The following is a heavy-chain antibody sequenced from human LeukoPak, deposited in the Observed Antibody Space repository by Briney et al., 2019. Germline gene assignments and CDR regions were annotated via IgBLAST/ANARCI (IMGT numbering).Heavy chain of an antibody. CDR1: GFTFSSYG. J-gene: IGHJ5*02. D-gene: IGHD3-9*01. V-gene: IGHV3-23*01. CDR3: ARGKPSPYYDIFAPVTVAYNWFDP. Sequence: GGSLRLSCAASGFTFSSYGMSWVRQAPGKGLEWVSAISGSGGSTYYADSVKGRFTISRDNSKNTLYLQMNSLRSEDTAVYYCARGKPSPYYDIFAPVTVAYNWFDPWGQGTLVTVSS. CDR2: ISGSGGST.